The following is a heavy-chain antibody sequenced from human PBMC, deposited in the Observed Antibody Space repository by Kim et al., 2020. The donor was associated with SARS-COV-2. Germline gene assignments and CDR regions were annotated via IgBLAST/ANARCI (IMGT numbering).Heavy chain of an antibody. D-gene: IGHD1-1*01. V-gene: IGHV1-18*01. Sequence: QKLQGRVTMNTDNSTSTAYMELGGLRSDDTAVYYCARENSNWSYGMDVWGQGTTVTVSS. CDR3: ARENSNWSYGMDV. J-gene: IGHJ6*02.